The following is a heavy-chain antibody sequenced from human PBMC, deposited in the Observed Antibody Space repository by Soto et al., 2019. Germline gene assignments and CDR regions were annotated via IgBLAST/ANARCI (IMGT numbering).Heavy chain of an antibody. Sequence: GGSLRLSCAASGFSFGSYALSWVRQAPGKGLEWVSTISGSDGKTFYADSVEGRFSISRDTSQSTLYLQMNSLRADDTAMYYCARWSYLDYWGQGTRVTVSS. J-gene: IGHJ4*02. V-gene: IGHV3-23*01. CDR2: ISGSDGKT. D-gene: IGHD3-3*01. CDR3: ARWSYLDY. CDR1: GFSFGSYA.